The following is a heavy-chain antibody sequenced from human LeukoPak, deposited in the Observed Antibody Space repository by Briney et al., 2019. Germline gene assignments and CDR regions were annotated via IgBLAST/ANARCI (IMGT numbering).Heavy chain of an antibody. J-gene: IGHJ5*02. CDR3: ARHRAVAGTWWFDP. Sequence: SQTLSLTCTVSGGSISSGGYYWGWIRQPPGKGLEWIGSIYYSGSTYYNPSLKSRVTISVDTSKNQFSLKLSSVTAADTAVYYCARHRAVAGTWWFDPWGQGTLVTVSS. V-gene: IGHV4-39*01. CDR1: GGSISSGGYY. CDR2: IYYSGST. D-gene: IGHD6-19*01.